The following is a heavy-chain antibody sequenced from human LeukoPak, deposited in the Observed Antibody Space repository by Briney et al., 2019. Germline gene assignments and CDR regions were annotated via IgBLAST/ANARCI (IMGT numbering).Heavy chain of an antibody. V-gene: IGHV3-30*18. Sequence: PGRSLRLSRAASGFTFSSYGMHRVRQAPGKGLEGGAVISYEGSNKYYADSVKGRFTISRDNSKNTLYLQMNSLRAEDTAVYYCANLGGYGSGSYYGIDYWGQGTLVTVSS. CDR3: ANLGGYGSGSYYGIDY. CDR1: GFTFSSYG. CDR2: ISYEGSNK. D-gene: IGHD3-10*01. J-gene: IGHJ4*02.